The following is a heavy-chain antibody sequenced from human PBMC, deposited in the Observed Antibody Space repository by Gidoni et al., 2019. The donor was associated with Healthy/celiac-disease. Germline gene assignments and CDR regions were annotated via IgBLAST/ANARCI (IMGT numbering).Heavy chain of an antibody. CDR2: IYPCDSDT. CDR1: GYSFTGYW. J-gene: IGHJ6*02. D-gene: IGHD4-17*01. Sequence: EVQLVQSGAEVQKPGESLKISYKGSGYSFTGYWIGWVRQMPGNGLEWMAIIYPCDSDTRYSPSFQGKVTISADKSISTAYLQWSSLKASDTAMYYCARLDYGDYFAYGMDVWGQGTTVTVSS. V-gene: IGHV5-51*01. CDR3: ARLDYGDYFAYGMDV.